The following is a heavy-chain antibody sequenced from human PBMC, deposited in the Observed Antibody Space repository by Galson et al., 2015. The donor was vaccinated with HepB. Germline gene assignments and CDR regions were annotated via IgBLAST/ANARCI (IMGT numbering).Heavy chain of an antibody. CDR1: GFTFSRYG. J-gene: IGHJ5*02. V-gene: IGHV3-30*18. D-gene: IGHD6-13*01. CDR2: ISYDGSNK. CDR3: AKDGAAAGGWFDP. Sequence: SLRLSCAASGFTFSRYGMHWVRQAPGKGLEWVAVISYDGSNKYYADSVKGRFTISRGNSKNTLYLQMNSLRAEDTAVYYCAKDGAAAGGWFDPWGQGTLVTVSS.